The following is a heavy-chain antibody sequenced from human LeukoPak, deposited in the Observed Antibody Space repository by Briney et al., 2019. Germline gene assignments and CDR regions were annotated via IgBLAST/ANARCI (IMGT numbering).Heavy chain of an antibody. J-gene: IGHJ4*02. CDR3: TRDPSTHYSIDY. CDR1: GFTFSNYA. CDR2: ISYDANVK. V-gene: IGHV3-30*04. D-gene: IGHD6-13*01. Sequence: PGRSLRLSCAASGFTFSNYAIHWVRQAPGKGLEWVAFISYDANVKYYAASVKGRFTLSRDNSKNTLYLQMNSLRAEDTAVYYCTRDPSTHYSIDYWGQGALVTVSS.